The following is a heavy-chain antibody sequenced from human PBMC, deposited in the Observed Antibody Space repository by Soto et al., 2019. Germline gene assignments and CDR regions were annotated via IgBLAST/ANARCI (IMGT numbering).Heavy chain of an antibody. CDR3: ARDVDVEGSGSPYGMDV. V-gene: IGHV4-59*01. Sequence: PSETLSLTCTVSGGSISSYYWSWIRQPPGKGLEWIGYIYYSGSTNYNPPLKSRVTISVDTSKNQFSLKLSSVTAADTAVYYCARDVDVEGSGSPYGMDVWGQGTTVTVSS. D-gene: IGHD3-10*01. J-gene: IGHJ6*02. CDR1: GGSISSYY. CDR2: IYYSGST.